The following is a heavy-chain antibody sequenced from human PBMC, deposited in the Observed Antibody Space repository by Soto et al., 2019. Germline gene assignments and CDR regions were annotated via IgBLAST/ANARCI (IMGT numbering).Heavy chain of an antibody. CDR3: ARGRTYYYGSGSSALLY. D-gene: IGHD3-10*01. Sequence: PSETLSLTCAVYGGSFSDYYWTWIRQSPGKGLEWVGEINPSGGFNYNPSLKSRVSISVATAKTQFSLKLTSVTAADTAVYYCARGRTYYYGSGSSALLYWGQGSLVTV. V-gene: IGHV4-34*01. J-gene: IGHJ4*02. CDR1: GGSFSDYY. CDR2: INPSGGF.